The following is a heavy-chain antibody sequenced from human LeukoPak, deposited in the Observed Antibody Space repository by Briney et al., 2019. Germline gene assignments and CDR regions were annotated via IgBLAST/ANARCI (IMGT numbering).Heavy chain of an antibody. J-gene: IGHJ3*02. CDR1: GFTFSSYS. CDR2: ISSSSSYI. V-gene: IGHV3-21*01. CDR3: ARDRYRNWNDWHDAFDI. Sequence: PGGSLRLSCAASGFTFSSYSMNWVRQAPGKGLEWVSSISSSSSYIYYADSVKGRFTISRDNAKNSLYLQMNSLRAEDTAVYYCARDRYRNWNDWHDAFDIWGQGTMVTVSS. D-gene: IGHD1-1*01.